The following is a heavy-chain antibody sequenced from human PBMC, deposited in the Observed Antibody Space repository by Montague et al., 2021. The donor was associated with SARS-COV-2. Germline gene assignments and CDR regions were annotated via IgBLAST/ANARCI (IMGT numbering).Heavy chain of an antibody. CDR1: GGSISSRAYY. D-gene: IGHD1-1*01. Sequence: SETLSLTCTVSGGSISSRAYYRGWIRQPPGKGPEWLGSIYYSGSTYYNPSLKSRVTISVDTSKNQFSLTLDSVTASDTAVYYCARHPRNEEWRFEARYFYYYLDVWGKGTTITVSS. CDR3: ARHPRNEEWRFEARYFYYYLDV. J-gene: IGHJ6*03. V-gene: IGHV4-39*01. CDR2: IYYSGST.